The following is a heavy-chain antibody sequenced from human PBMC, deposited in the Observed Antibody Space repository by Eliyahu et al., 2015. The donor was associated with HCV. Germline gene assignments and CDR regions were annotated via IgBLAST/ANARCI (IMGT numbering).Heavy chain of an antibody. V-gene: IGHV3-33*01. CDR2: IWYDGSNK. J-gene: IGHJ4*02. CDR1: GFTFSXYG. D-gene: IGHD6-13*01. Sequence: QVQLVESGGGVVQPGRSLRLSCAASGFTFSXYGMXWVRQAPGKGLEWVAVIWYDGSNKYYADSVKGRLTISRDNSKNTLYLQMNSLRAEDTAVYYCARAWNIAAAGPISDGDFDYWGQGTLVTVSS. CDR3: ARAWNIAAAGPISDGDFDY.